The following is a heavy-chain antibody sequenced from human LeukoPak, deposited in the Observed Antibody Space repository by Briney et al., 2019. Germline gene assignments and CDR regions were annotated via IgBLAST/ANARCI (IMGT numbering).Heavy chain of an antibody. D-gene: IGHD3-16*01. J-gene: IGHJ4*02. V-gene: IGHV3-48*01. Sequence: GGSLRLSCAASVFIFSSYRMSWVRQAPGKGLEWVSYISRDSSTIYEADSVKGRFTISRDNARNSLFLQMNSLRAEDTAIYYCAREDCDDSIAYPSRGFDYWGQGTLVTVSS. CDR2: ISRDSSTI. CDR1: VFIFSSYR. CDR3: AREDCDDSIAYPSRGFDY.